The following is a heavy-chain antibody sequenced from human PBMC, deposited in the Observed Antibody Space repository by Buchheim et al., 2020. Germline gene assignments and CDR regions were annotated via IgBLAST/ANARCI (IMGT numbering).Heavy chain of an antibody. CDR2: INQDGGGK. V-gene: IGHV3-7*01. J-gene: IGHJ6*02. D-gene: IGHD6-6*01. CDR3: TSSYGMDV. CDR1: GFTFSRYW. Sequence: EVQLVESGGGLVQPGGSLRLSCAASGFTFSRYWMSWVRQAPGKGLEWVANINQDGGGKYYVDSVKGRFTISRDKAKNTLYLQMNSLRAEDTAVYYCTSSYGMDVWGQGTT.